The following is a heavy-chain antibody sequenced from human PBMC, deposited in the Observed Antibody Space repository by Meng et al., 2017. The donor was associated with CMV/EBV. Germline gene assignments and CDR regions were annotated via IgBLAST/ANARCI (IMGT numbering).Heavy chain of an antibody. V-gene: IGHV2-70*20. CDR1: GSSLRTSGMC. CDR3: ARIRRSGIAVAGTVYYYYYGMDV. CDR2: IDWDDDK. D-gene: IGHD6-19*01. Sequence: SGPTLVKPTQTLTLTCTFSGSSLRTSGMCVRWVRQPPGKALEWLALIDWDDDKYYSTSLKTRLTISKDTSKNQVVLTMTNMDPVDTAPYYCARIRRSGIAVAGTVYYYYYGMDVWAKGPRSPSP. J-gene: IGHJ6*02.